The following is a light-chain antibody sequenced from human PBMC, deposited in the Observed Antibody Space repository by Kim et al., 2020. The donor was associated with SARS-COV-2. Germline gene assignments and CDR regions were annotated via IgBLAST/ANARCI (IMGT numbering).Light chain of an antibody. CDR3: QSADSSGTYV. Sequence: VCPGQTARIRCSGDALPEQRACGYQHKSGRAPCLVIYNDSERPSGIPERVSGTSSGTTVTLTISGVQAEDDADYYWQSADSSGTYVFGSGTKVTVL. V-gene: IGLV3-25*03. CDR1: ALPEQR. CDR2: NDS. J-gene: IGLJ1*01.